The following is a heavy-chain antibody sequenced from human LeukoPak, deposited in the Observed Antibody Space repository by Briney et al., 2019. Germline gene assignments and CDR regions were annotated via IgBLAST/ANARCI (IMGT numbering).Heavy chain of an antibody. CDR3: ARDEEQWLNDY. J-gene: IGHJ4*02. CDR2: INPSGGST. D-gene: IGHD6-19*01. CDR1: GYTFTGYY. V-gene: IGHV1-46*01. Sequence: ASVKVSCKASGYTFTGYYMHWVRQAPGQGLEWMGIINPSGGSTSYAQKFQGRVTMTRDMSTSTVYMELSSLRSEDTAVYYCARDEEQWLNDYWGQGTLVTVSS.